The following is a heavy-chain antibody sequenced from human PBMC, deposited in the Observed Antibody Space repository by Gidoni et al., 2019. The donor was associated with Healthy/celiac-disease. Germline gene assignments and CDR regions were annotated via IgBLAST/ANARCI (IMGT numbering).Heavy chain of an antibody. CDR3: ARGTNTGTYYYYYYGMDV. Sequence: QVQLQESGPGLVKPSQTLSLTCTVSGGSISRGGYYWSWIRQHPGKGLEWIGYIYYSGSTYYNPSLKSRVTISVDTSKNQFSLKLSSLTAADTAVYYCARGTNTGTYYYYYYGMDVWGQGTTVTVSS. CDR2: IYYSGST. CDR1: GGSISRGGYY. J-gene: IGHJ6*02. V-gene: IGHV4-31*03. D-gene: IGHD1-1*01.